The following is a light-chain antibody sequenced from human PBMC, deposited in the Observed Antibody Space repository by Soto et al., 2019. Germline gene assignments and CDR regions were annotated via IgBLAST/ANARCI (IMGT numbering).Light chain of an antibody. CDR2: VAS. V-gene: IGKV3-15*01. J-gene: IGKJ4*02. Sequence: EIVMTQSPATLSVSPGERATLSCRASQSVSSNLAWYQQKPGQTPKLLIYVASTRATGIPARFSGSGSGTEFTLTIRSLQSEEFAVYYSQQYNVWPLTFGGGTKVEFQ. CDR1: QSVSSN. CDR3: QQYNVWPLT.